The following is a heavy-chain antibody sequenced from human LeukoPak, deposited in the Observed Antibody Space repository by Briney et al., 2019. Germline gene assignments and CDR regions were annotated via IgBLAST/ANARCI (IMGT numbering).Heavy chain of an antibody. CDR3: ARGGLEMATILFDY. V-gene: IGHV3-30-3*01. Sequence: GGSLRLSCAASGFTFSSYAMHRVRQAPGKGLEWVAVISYDGSNKYYADSVKGRFTISRDNSKNTLYLQMNSLRAEDTAVYYCARGGLEMATILFDYWGQGTLVTVSS. CDR1: GFTFSSYA. D-gene: IGHD5-24*01. CDR2: ISYDGSNK. J-gene: IGHJ4*02.